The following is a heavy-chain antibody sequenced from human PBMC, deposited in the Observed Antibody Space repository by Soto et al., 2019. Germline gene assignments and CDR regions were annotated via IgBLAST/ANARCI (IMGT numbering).Heavy chain of an antibody. J-gene: IGHJ6*02. CDR3: AKGDTYCTNGVCPGPYHGMDV. CDR1: GFTFSSYA. Sequence: GGSLRLSCAASGFTFSSYAMSWVRQAPGKGLEWVSAISGSGGSTYYADSVKGRFTISRDNSKNTLYLQMNSLRAEDTAVYYCAKGDTYCTNGVCPGPYHGMDVWGQGTTVTV. CDR2: ISGSGGST. D-gene: IGHD2-8*01. V-gene: IGHV3-23*01.